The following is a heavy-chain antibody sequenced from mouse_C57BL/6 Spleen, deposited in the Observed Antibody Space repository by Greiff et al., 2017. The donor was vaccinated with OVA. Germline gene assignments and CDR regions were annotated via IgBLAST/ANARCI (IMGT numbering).Heavy chain of an antibody. CDR2: IDPENGDT. CDR3: TTSLYAMDY. CDR1: GFNIKDDY. J-gene: IGHJ4*01. Sequence: VQLQQSGAELVRPGASVKLSCTASGFNIKDDYMHWVKQRPEQGLEWIGWIDPENGDTEYASKFQGKATITADTSSNTAYLQLSSLTSEDTAVYYCTTSLYAMDYWGQGTAVTVSA. V-gene: IGHV14-4*01.